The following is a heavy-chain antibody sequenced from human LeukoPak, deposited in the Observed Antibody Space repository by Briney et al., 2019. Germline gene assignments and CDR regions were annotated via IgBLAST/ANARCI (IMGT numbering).Heavy chain of an antibody. J-gene: IGHJ1*01. CDR2: INPNSGGT. CDR3: ARVRRIAAAGAEYFQH. D-gene: IGHD6-13*01. V-gene: IGHV1-2*02. Sequence: ASVKVSCKASGYTSTGYYMHWVRQAPGQGLEWMGWINPNSGGTNYAQKFQGRVTMTRDTSISIAYMELRSLRSDDTAVYYCARVRRIAAAGAEYFQHWGQGTLVTVSS. CDR1: GYTSTGYY.